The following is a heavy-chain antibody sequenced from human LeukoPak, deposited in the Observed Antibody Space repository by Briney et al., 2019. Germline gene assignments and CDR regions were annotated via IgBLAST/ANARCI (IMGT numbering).Heavy chain of an antibody. V-gene: IGHV4-34*01. CDR3: ARRSGVARGNYGGNGRVDY. D-gene: IGHD4-23*01. CDR1: GGSFSGYY. CDR2: INHSGST. J-gene: IGHJ4*02. Sequence: SETLSLTCAVYGGSFSGYYWSWIRQPPGKGLEWVGEINHSGSTNHNPSLKSRVTISVDTSKNQFSLKLSSVTAADTAVYYCARRSGVARGNYGGNGRVDYWGQGTLVTVSS.